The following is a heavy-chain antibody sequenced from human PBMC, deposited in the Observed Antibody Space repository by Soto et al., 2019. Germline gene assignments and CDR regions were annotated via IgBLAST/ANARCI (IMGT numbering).Heavy chain of an antibody. D-gene: IGHD3-22*01. CDR1: GGSISSSSYY. CDR2: IYYSGST. CDR3: ARHTSDYYDSSGYYYVDY. Sequence: SETLSLTCFVSGGSISSSSYYWGWIRQPPGKGLEWIGSIYYSGSTYYNPSLKSRVTISVDTSKNQFSLKLSSVTAADTAVYYCARHTSDYYDSSGYYYVDYWGQGTLVTVSS. J-gene: IGHJ4*02. V-gene: IGHV4-39*01.